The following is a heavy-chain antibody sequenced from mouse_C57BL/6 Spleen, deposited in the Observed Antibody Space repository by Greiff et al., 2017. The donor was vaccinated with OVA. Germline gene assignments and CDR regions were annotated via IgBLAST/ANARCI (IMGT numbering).Heavy chain of an antibody. CDR2: ISSGGSYT. J-gene: IGHJ2*01. CDR1: GFTFSSYG. Sequence: EVQLVESGGDLVKPGGSLKLSCAASGFTFSSYGMSWVRQTPDKRLEWGATISSGGSYTYYPDSVKGRFTISRDNAKNTLYLQMSSLKSEDTAMYYCARGGDGYYYFDYWGQGTTLTVSS. D-gene: IGHD2-3*01. CDR3: ARGGDGYYYFDY. V-gene: IGHV5-6*01.